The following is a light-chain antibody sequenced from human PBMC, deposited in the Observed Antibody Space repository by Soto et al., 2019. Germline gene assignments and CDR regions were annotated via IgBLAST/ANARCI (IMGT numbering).Light chain of an antibody. Sequence: DVVMTQNPLSLPATLVQPASISFRSSQILVYSDGNTYLNWFQQRPGQSPSRLMYKVSDRDSGVPGRSSGSGSGTDFTLKISMVEAEDVGVYYCMQGTHLPRTFGQGTKVDI. CDR1: QILVYSDGNTY. J-gene: IGKJ1*01. CDR3: MQGTHLPRT. CDR2: KVS. V-gene: IGKV2-30*01.